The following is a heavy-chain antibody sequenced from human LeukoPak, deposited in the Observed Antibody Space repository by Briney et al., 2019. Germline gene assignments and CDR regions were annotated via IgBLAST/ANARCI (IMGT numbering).Heavy chain of an antibody. Sequence: SETLSLTCAVYGGSFSGYYWSWIRQPPGKGLEWIGEINHSGSTNYNPSLKSRVTISVDTSKNQFSLKLSSVTAADTAVYYCARRDYYGSGRQFDYWGQGTLVTVSS. CDR2: INHSGST. J-gene: IGHJ4*02. CDR1: GGSFSGYY. D-gene: IGHD3-10*01. V-gene: IGHV4-34*01. CDR3: ARRDYYGSGRQFDY.